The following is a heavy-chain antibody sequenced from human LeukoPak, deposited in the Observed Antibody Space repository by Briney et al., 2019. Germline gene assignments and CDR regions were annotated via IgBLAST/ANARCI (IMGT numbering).Heavy chain of an antibody. D-gene: IGHD3-10*01. CDR1: AGSISRFY. V-gene: IGHV4-59*08. Sequence: SETLSLACTVSAGSISRFYWRWIRQPPGKGLEWIGYIHYSGSTNYNPSLKSRVTISVDTSKNQFSLKLSSVTAADTAVYYCARWGATMVRGVISKPAFDYWGQGTLVTVPS. CDR2: IHYSGST. CDR3: ARWGATMVRGVISKPAFDY. J-gene: IGHJ4*02.